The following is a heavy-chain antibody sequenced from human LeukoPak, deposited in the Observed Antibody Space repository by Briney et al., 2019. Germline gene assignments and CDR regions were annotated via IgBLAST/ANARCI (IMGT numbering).Heavy chain of an antibody. J-gene: IGHJ3*02. CDR3: ASLVVTDNWAFDI. Sequence: GGSLRLSCAASGFTLSSYWMHWVRHAPGEGLVWVSRINNDASSTSYADSVKGRFTISRDNAKNTLYLQMNSLRAGNTAVYYCASLVVTDNWAFDIWGQGTMVIVSS. D-gene: IGHD2-21*02. CDR1: GFTLSSYW. CDR2: INNDASST. V-gene: IGHV3-74*01.